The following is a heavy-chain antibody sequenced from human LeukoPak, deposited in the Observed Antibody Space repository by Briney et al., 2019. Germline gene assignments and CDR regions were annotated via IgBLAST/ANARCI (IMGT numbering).Heavy chain of an antibody. CDR1: GFSLGTSGMW. V-gene: IGHV2-70*11. D-gene: IGHD5-18*01. Sequence: SGHTLVHPTQPLTLTCTFSGFSLGTSGMWVSWIRQPPAKALEWLARIDWDDDKYYSTSLKTRLTISKDNSKNQVVLTMTNMDPVDTATYYCARISGEPRLQLWLFDYWGQGTLVTVSS. CDR3: ARISGEPRLQLWLFDY. CDR2: IDWDDDK. J-gene: IGHJ4*02.